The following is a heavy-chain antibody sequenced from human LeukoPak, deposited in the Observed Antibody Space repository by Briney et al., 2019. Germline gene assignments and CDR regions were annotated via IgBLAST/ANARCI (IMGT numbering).Heavy chain of an antibody. V-gene: IGHV3-23*01. CDR2: ISGSGANT. CDR3: ARGWGIRYYYAMDV. CDR1: GFSFSNYA. Sequence: GGSLRLSCAASGFSFSNYAMSWVRQAPGKGLQWVSAISGSGANTYYTDSVQGRFSVSRDNSKSTLYLKLNSLRAEDTAIYYCARGWGIRYYYAMDVWGQGTTVTVSS. J-gene: IGHJ6*02. D-gene: IGHD3-16*01.